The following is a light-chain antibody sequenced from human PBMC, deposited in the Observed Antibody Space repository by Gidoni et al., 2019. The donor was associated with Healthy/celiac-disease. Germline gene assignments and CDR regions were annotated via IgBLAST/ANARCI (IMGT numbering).Light chain of an antibody. CDR3: QQYNSQPMYT. CDR1: QSISSW. J-gene: IGKJ2*01. Sequence: DIQMTQSPSTLSASVGDRVTITCRASQSISSWLAWYQQKPGKAPKLLIYKASSLESGVPSRFSGSGSGTEFTLTISSLQPDDFATYYCQQYNSQPMYTFGQGTKLEIK. V-gene: IGKV1-5*03. CDR2: KAS.